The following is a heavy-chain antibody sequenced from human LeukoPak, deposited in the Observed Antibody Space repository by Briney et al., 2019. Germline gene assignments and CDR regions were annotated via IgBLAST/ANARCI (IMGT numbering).Heavy chain of an antibody. CDR2: IWYDGSNK. Sequence: PGGSLRLSCAASGFTFSSYGMHWVRQAPGKGLEWVAVIWYDGSNKYYADSVKGRFTISRDNSKNTLYLQMNSLRAEDTAVYYCARDRSGSYSFGMDVWGQGTTVTVSS. CDR1: GFTFSSYG. CDR3: ARDRSGSYSFGMDV. J-gene: IGHJ6*02. V-gene: IGHV3-33*01. D-gene: IGHD3-10*01.